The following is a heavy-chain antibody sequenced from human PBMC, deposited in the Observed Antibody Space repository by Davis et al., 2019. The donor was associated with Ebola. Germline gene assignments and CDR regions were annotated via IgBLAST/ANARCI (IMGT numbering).Heavy chain of an antibody. CDR3: ARVHGGYENNVFDI. Sequence: PGGSLRLSCAASGFTFSTYWMHWVRQAPGKGLVWVSRINSDGSITSYADSVKGRFTISRDNVKNTLYLQMNSRRAEDTAVYYCARVHGGYENNVFDIWGQGTMVTVSS. D-gene: IGHD3-16*01. CDR1: GFTFSTYW. J-gene: IGHJ3*02. V-gene: IGHV3-74*01. CDR2: INSDGSIT.